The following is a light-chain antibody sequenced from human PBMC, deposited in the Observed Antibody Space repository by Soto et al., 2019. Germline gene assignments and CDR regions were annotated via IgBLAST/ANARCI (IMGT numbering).Light chain of an antibody. CDR3: AAWDDSLSGSWV. V-gene: IGLV1-47*01. J-gene: IGLJ3*02. CDR1: RSNIGSNF. CDR2: RNN. Sequence: QSVLTQPPSASGTPGQRVTISCSGSRSNIGSNFVYWYQQFPGMAPKLLIYRNNQRPSGVPDRFSGSKSGTSASLAISGLRSDDEGDYYCAAWDDSLSGSWVFGGGTKVTVL.